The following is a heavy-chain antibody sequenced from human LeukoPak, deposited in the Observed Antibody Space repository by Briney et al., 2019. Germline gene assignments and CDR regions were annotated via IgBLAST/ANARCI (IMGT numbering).Heavy chain of an antibody. Sequence: ASVKVYCKASGYTFTSYDINWVRQATGQGLEWMGWMNPNSGNTGYAQKFQGRVTMTRNTSISTAYMELSSLRSEDTAVYYCAREWPDFWSGYFTYYYYYGMDVWGQGTTVTVSS. D-gene: IGHD3-3*01. V-gene: IGHV1-8*01. J-gene: IGHJ6*02. CDR3: AREWPDFWSGYFTYYYYYGMDV. CDR2: MNPNSGNT. CDR1: GYTFTSYD.